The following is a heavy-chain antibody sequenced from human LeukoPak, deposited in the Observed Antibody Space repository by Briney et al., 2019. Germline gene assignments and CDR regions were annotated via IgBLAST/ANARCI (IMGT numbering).Heavy chain of an antibody. J-gene: IGHJ4*02. CDR3: TTSPGITVFGVVTDY. V-gene: IGHV3-15*04. CDR2: IESSTDGGTT. Sequence: GGSLRLSCAASGPTFRNAFMNWVRQAPGKGLEWVGRIESSTDGGTTDHAAPVKGRFTMSRDDSKNTLYLQMNNVKTEDTGVYYCTTSPGITVFGVVTDYWGQGTLVIVSS. CDR1: GPTFRNAF. D-gene: IGHD3-3*01.